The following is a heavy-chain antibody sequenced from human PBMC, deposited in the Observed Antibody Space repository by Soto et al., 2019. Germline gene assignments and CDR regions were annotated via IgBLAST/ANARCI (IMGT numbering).Heavy chain of an antibody. Sequence: GGSLRLSCAASGFTFSSYGMHWVRQAPGKGLEWVAVISYDGSNKYYADSVKGRFTISRDNSKNTLYLQMNSLRAEDTAVYYCAKVYPGYSGYDWDYYFDYWGQGTLVTVSS. CDR2: ISYDGSNK. V-gene: IGHV3-30*18. CDR3: AKVYPGYSGYDWDYYFDY. D-gene: IGHD5-12*01. CDR1: GFTFSSYG. J-gene: IGHJ4*02.